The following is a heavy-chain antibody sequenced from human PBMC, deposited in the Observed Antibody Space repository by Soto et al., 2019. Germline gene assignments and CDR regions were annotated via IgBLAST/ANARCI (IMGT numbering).Heavy chain of an antibody. D-gene: IGHD4-17*01. V-gene: IGHV3-30*04. CDR3: ARGSTTVTKGARYDY. CDR2: ISYDGSNK. Sequence: QVQLVESGGGAVQPGRSLRLSCAASGFTFRIYAMYWVRQAPGKGLEWVTVISYDGSNKDYADSVKGRFTISRDNSKSTMYLQMNSLRVEDTAVYYCARGSTTVTKGARYDYWGQGTLVNVSS. J-gene: IGHJ4*02. CDR1: GFTFRIYA.